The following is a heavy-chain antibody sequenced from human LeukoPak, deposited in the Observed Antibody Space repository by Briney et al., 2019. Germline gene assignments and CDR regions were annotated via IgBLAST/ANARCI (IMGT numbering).Heavy chain of an antibody. J-gene: IGHJ4*02. Sequence: PSETLSLTCTVSGGSISSSSYYWGWIRQPPGKGLEWIGSIYYSGSTYYNPSLKSRVTISVDTSKNQFSLKLSSVTAADTAVYYCAREDYDSSPGVDYWGQGTLVTVSS. CDR2: IYYSGST. CDR1: GGSISSSSYY. CDR3: AREDYDSSPGVDY. D-gene: IGHD3-22*01. V-gene: IGHV4-39*07.